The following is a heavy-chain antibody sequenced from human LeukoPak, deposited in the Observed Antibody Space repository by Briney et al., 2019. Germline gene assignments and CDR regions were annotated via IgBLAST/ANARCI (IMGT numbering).Heavy chain of an antibody. CDR2: IYPGDSDT. Sequence: GESLKISCKGSGYSFTNYWIGWVRQTPGKGLEWMGIIYPGDSDTTYSPSFQGQVTISADKSISAAYLQWSSLKASDTAMYYCASPGYCTSTTCLSRGFAFDIWGQGTMVTVSS. V-gene: IGHV5-51*01. CDR1: GYSFTNYW. J-gene: IGHJ3*02. D-gene: IGHD2-2*01. CDR3: ASPGYCTSTTCLSRGFAFDI.